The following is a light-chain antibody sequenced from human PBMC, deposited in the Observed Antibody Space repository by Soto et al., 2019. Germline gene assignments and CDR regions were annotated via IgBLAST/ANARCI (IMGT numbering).Light chain of an antibody. J-gene: IGKJ1*01. CDR1: QSISNN. CDR2: VAS. V-gene: IGKV1-39*01. Sequence: DIQITQSPSSLSASVGDRVTITCRASQSISNNLNWYQQNPGKAPKLLIYVASNLQSGVPSRFSGSGSGTDFTLTISSLQPDDSATYFCQRYNDKFGQGTKVDI. CDR3: QRYNDK.